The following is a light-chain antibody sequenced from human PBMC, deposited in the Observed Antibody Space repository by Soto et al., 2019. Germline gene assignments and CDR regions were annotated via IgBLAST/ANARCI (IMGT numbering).Light chain of an antibody. CDR3: RSYTSSSTPWV. J-gene: IGLJ3*02. CDR1: SSDVGGYNY. CDR2: DGS. V-gene: IGLV2-14*01. Sequence: QSALTQPASVSGSPGQSITISCTGTSSDVGGYNYVAWYQQHPGKAPKLMIYDGSNPPSEVSNRFSGSKSGNTASLTISGLQAEDEADYYCRSYTSSSTPWVFGGGTKVAVL.